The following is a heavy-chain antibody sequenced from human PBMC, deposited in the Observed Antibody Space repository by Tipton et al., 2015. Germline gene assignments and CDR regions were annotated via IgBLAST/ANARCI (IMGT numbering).Heavy chain of an antibody. Sequence: TLSLTCTDSGGSFSDYYWSWIRQSPGEGLEWIGYIYYSGSTNYNPSLRSRVAMSMDTSKNQFSLKLSSVIAADTAVYYCARARGRHGGLFDSWGQGTLVTVSS. CDR3: ARARGRHGGLFDS. CDR1: GGSFSDYY. D-gene: IGHD4-23*01. V-gene: IGHV4-59*01. J-gene: IGHJ4*02. CDR2: IYYSGST.